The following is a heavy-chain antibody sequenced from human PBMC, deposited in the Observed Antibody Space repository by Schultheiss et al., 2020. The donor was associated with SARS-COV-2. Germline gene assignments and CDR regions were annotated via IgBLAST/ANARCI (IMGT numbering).Heavy chain of an antibody. CDR3: AHSSSFADY. CDR2: IMPVFGTM. Sequence: SVKVSCKASGGTFSSYTFSWLRQAPGQGPEWMGSIMPVFGTMNYGQKFQGRVTITRDTSASTAYMELSSLRSEDTAVYYCAHSSSFADYWGQGTLVTVSS. J-gene: IGHJ4*02. CDR1: GGTFSSYT. V-gene: IGHV1-69*08. D-gene: IGHD6-6*01.